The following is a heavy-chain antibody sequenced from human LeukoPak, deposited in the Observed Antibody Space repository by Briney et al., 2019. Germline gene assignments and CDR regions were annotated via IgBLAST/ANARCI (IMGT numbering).Heavy chain of an antibody. V-gene: IGHV3-23*01. CDR3: AKRAKGSWHEDDAFDI. CDR1: GFTFSSYA. CDR2: ISGSGGST. Sequence: GRSLRLSCAASGFTFSSYAMSWVRQAPGKGLEWVSAISGSGGSTYYADSVKGRFTISRDNSKNTLYLQMNSLRAEDTAVYYCAKRAKGSWHEDDAFDIWGQGTMVTVSS. D-gene: IGHD6-13*01. J-gene: IGHJ3*02.